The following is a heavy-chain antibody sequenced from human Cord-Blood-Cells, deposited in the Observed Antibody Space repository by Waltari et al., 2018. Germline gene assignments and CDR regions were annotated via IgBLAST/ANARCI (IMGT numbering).Heavy chain of an antibody. CDR2: MNPNSGNT. CDR3: ARGTSIAALPDY. Sequence: QVQLVQSGAEVKKPGASVKVFCKASGYTFTSYHITWVRQATGQGLEWMGWMNPNSGNTGYAQKFQGRVTMTRNTSISTAYMELSSLRSEDTAVYYCARGTSIAALPDYWGQGTLVTVSS. D-gene: IGHD6-13*01. J-gene: IGHJ4*02. V-gene: IGHV1-8*01. CDR1: GYTFTSYH.